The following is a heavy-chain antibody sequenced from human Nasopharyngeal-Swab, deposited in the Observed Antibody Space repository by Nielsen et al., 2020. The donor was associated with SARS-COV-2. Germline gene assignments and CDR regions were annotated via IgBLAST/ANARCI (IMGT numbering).Heavy chain of an antibody. J-gene: IGHJ2*01. V-gene: IGHV4-4*02. CDR2: IYHSGST. D-gene: IGHD6-19*01. CDR3: ARERAGTGWYFDL. Sequence: RQRTGKGLEWIGEIYHSGSTNYNPSLKSRVTISVDKSKNQFSLKLSSVTAADTAVYYCARERAGTGWYFDLWGRGTLVTVSS.